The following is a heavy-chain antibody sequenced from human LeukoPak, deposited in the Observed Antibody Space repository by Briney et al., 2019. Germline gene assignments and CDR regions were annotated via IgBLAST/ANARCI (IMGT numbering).Heavy chain of an antibody. CDR2: IHHSGTT. D-gene: IGHD6-13*01. Sequence: SETLSLTCTVSGGSITSSSYSWGWIRQPPGKGLEWIGTIHHSGTTYYNPSLNSRVTIFVDTSKKYFSLKLSSVTAADTAVYYCTRHGGSNWYIQFDYWGQGTLVTVSS. J-gene: IGHJ4*02. CDR3: TRHGGSNWYIQFDY. V-gene: IGHV4-39*02. CDR1: GGSITSSSYS.